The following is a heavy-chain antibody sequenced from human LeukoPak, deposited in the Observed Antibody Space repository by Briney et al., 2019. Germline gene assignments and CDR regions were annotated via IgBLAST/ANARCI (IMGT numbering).Heavy chain of an antibody. Sequence: SETLSLTCTVSGGSISSYYWSWIRQAPGKGLEWIGYVYYSGSTNYNPSLKSRITVSVDTSKSQFSLKLTSVTAADTAVYFRGYGYYRFDYWGQGTLVIVSS. J-gene: IGHJ4*02. CDR1: GGSISSYY. CDR3: GYGYYRFDY. CDR2: VYYSGST. D-gene: IGHD5-18*01. V-gene: IGHV4-59*01.